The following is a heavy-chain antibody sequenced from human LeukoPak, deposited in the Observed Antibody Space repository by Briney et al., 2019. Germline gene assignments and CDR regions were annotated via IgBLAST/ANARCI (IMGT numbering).Heavy chain of an antibody. V-gene: IGHV4-59*08. CDR1: GGSFSGYY. D-gene: IGHD5-24*01. Sequence: SETLSLTCAVYGGSFSGYYWSWLRQPPGKGLEGIGYTYYSGSTNYNPSLKSRVTISVYTSKNQFSLKLTSVTAADTAVYYCARHPSGRMWLQQGGWFDPWGQGTLVTVSS. CDR2: TYYSGST. J-gene: IGHJ5*02. CDR3: ARHPSGRMWLQQGGWFDP.